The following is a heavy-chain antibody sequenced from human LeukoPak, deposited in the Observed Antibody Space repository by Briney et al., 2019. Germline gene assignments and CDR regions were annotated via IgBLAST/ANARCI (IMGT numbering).Heavy chain of an antibody. Sequence: GGSLRLSCAASGLTFSGYDMHWVRQAPGKGLQWVAVISYDGNTIHYADSVKGRFIISRDTSKNTLYLQMNSLRAEDTAVYYCARSGGLQKFDYWGRGTLVTVSS. CDR2: ISYDGNTI. V-gene: IGHV3-30-3*01. CDR3: ARSGGLQKFDY. J-gene: IGHJ4*02. CDR1: GLTFSGYD. D-gene: IGHD4-11*01.